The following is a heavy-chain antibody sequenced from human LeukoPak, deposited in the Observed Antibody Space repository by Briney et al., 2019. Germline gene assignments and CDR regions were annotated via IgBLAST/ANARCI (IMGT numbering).Heavy chain of an antibody. D-gene: IGHD2/OR15-2a*01. CDR2: FSYSGST. J-gene: IGHJ4*02. Sequence: PSETLSLTCTVSGGSISSYYWSWIRQAPGKGLEWIGYFSYSGSTNYNPSLRSRVTILVDTSKNQFSLKLTSVTAADTAVYYCAGHTSYDSPSDYWGQGTLVSVSS. CDR1: GGSISSYY. CDR3: AGHTSYDSPSDY. V-gene: IGHV4-59*08.